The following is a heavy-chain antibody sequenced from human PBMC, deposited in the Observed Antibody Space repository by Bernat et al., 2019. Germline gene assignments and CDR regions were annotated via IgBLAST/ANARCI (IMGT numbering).Heavy chain of an antibody. Sequence: EVQLVESGGGLVKPGGSLRLSCAASGFTFSSYSMNWVRQAPGKGLEWVSSISSSSSYIYYADSMKGRFTISRDNAKNSLYLQMNSLRAEDTAVYYCARNPRAYGDYGRSRYGMDVWGQGTTVTVSS. CDR3: ARNPRAYGDYGRSRYGMDV. CDR2: ISSSSSYI. V-gene: IGHV3-21*01. D-gene: IGHD4-17*01. J-gene: IGHJ6*02. CDR1: GFTFSSYS.